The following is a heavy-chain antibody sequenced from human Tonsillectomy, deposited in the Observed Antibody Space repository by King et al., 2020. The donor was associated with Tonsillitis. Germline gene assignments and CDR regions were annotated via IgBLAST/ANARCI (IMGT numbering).Heavy chain of an antibody. CDR3: ARDQSLYSSSSLIDY. CDR2: IWYDGSNK. CDR1: GFTFSSYG. D-gene: IGHD6-6*01. J-gene: IGHJ4*02. V-gene: IGHV3-33*01. Sequence: VQLVESGGGVVQPGRSLRLSCAPSGFTFSSYGMHWVRQAPGKGLEWVAVIWYDGSNKYYADSVKGRFTISGDNSKNTLYLQMNSLRAEDTAVYYCARDQSLYSSSSLIDYWGQGTLVTVSS.